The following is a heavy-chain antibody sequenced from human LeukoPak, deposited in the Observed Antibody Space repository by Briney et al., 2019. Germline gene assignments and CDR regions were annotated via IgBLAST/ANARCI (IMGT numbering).Heavy chain of an antibody. V-gene: IGHV3-15*01. J-gene: IGHJ4*02. D-gene: IGHD6-13*01. Sequence: GGSLRLSCAASGFTVSSNYMSWVRQAPGKGLEWVGRIKSKTDGGTTDYAAPVKGRFTISRDDSKNTLYLQMNSLKTEDTAVYYCTTVAAAGYDYWGQGTLVTVSS. CDR1: GFTVSSNY. CDR2: IKSKTDGGTT. CDR3: TTVAAAGYDY.